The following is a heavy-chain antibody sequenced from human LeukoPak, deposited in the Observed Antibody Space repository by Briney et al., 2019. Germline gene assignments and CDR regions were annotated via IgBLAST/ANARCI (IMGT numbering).Heavy chain of an antibody. D-gene: IGHD2/OR15-2a*01. CDR1: GLTVSGNY. V-gene: IGHV3-66*01. J-gene: IGHJ4*02. CDR2: IYPDGST. Sequence: GGSLRLSCAASGLTVSGNYMTWVRQAPGKGLEWVSVIYPDGSTYYADSVRGRFTISRDNSKNTVHLQMNSLGADDTAVYYCARDVSHRHLDYWGQGTLVTVSS. CDR3: ARDVSHRHLDY.